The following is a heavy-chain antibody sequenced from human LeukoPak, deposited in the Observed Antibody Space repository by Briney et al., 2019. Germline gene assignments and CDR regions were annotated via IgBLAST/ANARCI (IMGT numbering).Heavy chain of an antibody. V-gene: IGHV1-2*06. CDR1: GYTFTGYY. CDR3: ARVSMVREVITLYYFDY. Sequence: ASVKVSCKASGYTFTGYYMHWVRQAPGQGLEWMGRINPNSGGTNYAQKFQGRVTMTRDTSISTAYMELSRLRSDDTAVYYCARVSMVREVITLYYFDYWGQGTLVTVSS. CDR2: INPNSGGT. J-gene: IGHJ4*02. D-gene: IGHD3-10*01.